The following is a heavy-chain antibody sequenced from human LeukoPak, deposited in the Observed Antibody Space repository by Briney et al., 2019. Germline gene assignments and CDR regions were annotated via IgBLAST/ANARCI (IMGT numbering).Heavy chain of an antibody. CDR3: ARDFISSGWYEGKGYFDY. CDR1: GGSFSDYY. D-gene: IGHD6-19*01. CDR2: ISSSGSTI. Sequence: LSLTCAVYGGSFSDYYMSWIRQAPGKGLEWVSYISSSGSTIYYADSVKGRFTISRDNAKNSLYLQMNSLRAEDTAVYYCARDFISSGWYEGKGYFDYWGQGTLVTVSS. J-gene: IGHJ4*02. V-gene: IGHV3-11*01.